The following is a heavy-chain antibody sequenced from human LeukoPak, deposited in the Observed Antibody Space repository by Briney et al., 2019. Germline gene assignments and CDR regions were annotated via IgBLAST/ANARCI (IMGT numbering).Heavy chain of an antibody. V-gene: IGHV3-66*01. CDR2: IYSGGST. CDR1: GFTVSSNY. Sequence: GGSLRLSCAASGFTVSSNYMSWVRQAPGKGLEWVSVIYSGGSTYYADSVKGRFTISRDNSKNTLYLQMNSLRAEDTAVYYCARSHSSSWFPTYYFDYWGQGTLVTVSS. D-gene: IGHD6-13*01. J-gene: IGHJ4*02. CDR3: ARSHSSSWFPTYYFDY.